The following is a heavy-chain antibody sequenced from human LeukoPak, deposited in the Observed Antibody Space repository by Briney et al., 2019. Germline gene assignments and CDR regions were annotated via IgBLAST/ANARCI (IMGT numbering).Heavy chain of an antibody. CDR2: ISDNEGRT. D-gene: IGHD5-18*01. CDR3: ARHDSFIPY. J-gene: IGHJ4*02. CDR1: GFTFNYYA. Sequence: GGSLRLSCAASGFTFNYYAMSWVRQAPGGGLEWVSGISDNEGRTYYTDSVRGRFTISRDKTKNTVFLQMHNLRADDTAVYSCARHDSFIPYWGQGALVTVSS. V-gene: IGHV3-23*01.